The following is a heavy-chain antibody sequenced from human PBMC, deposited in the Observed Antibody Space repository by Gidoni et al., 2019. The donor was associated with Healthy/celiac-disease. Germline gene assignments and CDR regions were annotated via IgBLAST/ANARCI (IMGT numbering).Heavy chain of an antibody. V-gene: IGHV4-28*01. Sequence: QVQLQESGPGLVKPSDTLSLNCAVSGYSISSSNWWGWIRQPPGKGLEWIGYIYYSGSTYYNPSLKSRVTMSVDTSKNQFSLKLSSVTAVDTAVYYCIGTGSYEYFDYWGQGTLVTVSS. D-gene: IGHD1-26*01. CDR3: IGTGSYEYFDY. J-gene: IGHJ4*02. CDR2: IYYSGST. CDR1: GYSISSSNW.